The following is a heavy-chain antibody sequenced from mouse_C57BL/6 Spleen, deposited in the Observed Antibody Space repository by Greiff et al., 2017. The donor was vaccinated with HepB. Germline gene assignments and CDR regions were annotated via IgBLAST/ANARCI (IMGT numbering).Heavy chain of an antibody. Sequence: EVQLQQSGPELVKPGASVKISCKASGYSFTGYYMHWVKQSHGNILDWIGYIYPYNGVSSYNQKFKGKATLTVDKSSSTAYMELRSLTSEDSAVYYRARDYYGSSYHAMDYWGQGTSVTVSS. J-gene: IGHJ4*01. D-gene: IGHD1-1*01. CDR1: GYSFTGYY. CDR2: IYPYNGVS. V-gene: IGHV1-31*01. CDR3: ARDYYGSSYHAMDY.